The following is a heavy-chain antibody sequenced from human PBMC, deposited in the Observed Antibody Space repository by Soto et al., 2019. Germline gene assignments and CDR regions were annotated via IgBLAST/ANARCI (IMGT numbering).Heavy chain of an antibody. CDR3: ANVSAPTYERDVRILY. Sequence: GGSLRLSCAASGFTFSSYAMSWVRQAPGKGLEWVSAISGSGGSTYYADSVKGRFTISRDNSKNTLNLQMNSLRAEDTSVYYCANVSAPTYERDVRILYWGQGTLVTVSS. V-gene: IGHV3-23*01. CDR2: ISGSGGST. D-gene: IGHD1-1*01. J-gene: IGHJ4*02. CDR1: GFTFSSYA.